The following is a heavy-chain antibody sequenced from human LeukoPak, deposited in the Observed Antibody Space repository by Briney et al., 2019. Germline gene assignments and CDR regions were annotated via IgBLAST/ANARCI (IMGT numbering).Heavy chain of an antibody. CDR2: ITSSSNYV. CDR3: ARDCWDYGSGSYCGIDY. J-gene: IGHJ4*02. CDR1: GFTFSSYN. Sequence: PGGSLRLSCAASGFTFSSYNMNWVRQAPGKGLEWVSSITSSSNYVYYEDSVKGRFTISRDNAKNSLYLQMNSLRAEDTTVYYCARDCWDYGSGSYCGIDYWGQGTLVTVSS. V-gene: IGHV3-21*03. D-gene: IGHD3-10*01.